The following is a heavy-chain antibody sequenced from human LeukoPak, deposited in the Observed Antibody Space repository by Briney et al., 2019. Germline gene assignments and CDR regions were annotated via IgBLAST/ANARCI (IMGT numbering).Heavy chain of an antibody. J-gene: IGHJ4*02. CDR2: ITWNSGSI. CDR1: GFPFDDYA. V-gene: IGHV3-9*01. D-gene: IGHD6-13*01. CDR3: AKDMRGAAGLDY. Sequence: AGGSLRLSCAASGFPFDDYAMHWVRQAPGKGLEWVSRITWNSGSIDYADSVKGRFTISRDNAKNSLYLQMNNLRAEDTALYYCAKDMRGAAGLDYWGQGTLVTVSS.